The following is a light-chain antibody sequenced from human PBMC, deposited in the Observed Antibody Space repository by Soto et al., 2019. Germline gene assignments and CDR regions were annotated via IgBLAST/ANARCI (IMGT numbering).Light chain of an antibody. Sequence: EIVLTQSPGTLSLSPGERATLSCRASQSLSSYFAWYQQKPGQAPRLLIYGASSRAPGIPDRFSGSGSGTDFTLTISRLEPEDFAVYYCRQYGSSPSYTFGQGTKLEIK. CDR3: RQYGSSPSYT. J-gene: IGKJ2*01. V-gene: IGKV3-20*01. CDR1: QSLSSY. CDR2: GAS.